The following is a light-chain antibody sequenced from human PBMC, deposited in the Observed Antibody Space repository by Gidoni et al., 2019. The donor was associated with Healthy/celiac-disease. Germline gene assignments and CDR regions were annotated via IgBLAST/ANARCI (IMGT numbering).Light chain of an antibody. CDR2: GAS. V-gene: IGKV3-20*01. Sequence: EIVLTQSPGTLSLSPGERATLSCRASQSVSSSYLAWYQQKPGKAPRLLIYGASSRATGIPDRFSGSGSGTDFTLTISRLEPEDFAVYYCQQYGSLFGPGTKVDIK. CDR3: QQYGSL. CDR1: QSVSSSY. J-gene: IGKJ3*01.